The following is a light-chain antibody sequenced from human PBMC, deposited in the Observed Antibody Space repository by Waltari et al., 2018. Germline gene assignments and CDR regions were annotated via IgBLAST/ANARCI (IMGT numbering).Light chain of an antibody. CDR3: QSYDSSLSGWV. Sequence: QSVLTQPPSVSGAPGQRVTISCTGSSSNIGAGYDVHWYQQLPGTAPKLPIYGNSNRPSGGPDRVSGSKSGTSASLAITGLQSEDEADYYCQSYDSSLSGWVFGGGTKLTVL. J-gene: IGLJ3*02. CDR2: GNS. CDR1: SSNIGAGYD. V-gene: IGLV1-40*01.